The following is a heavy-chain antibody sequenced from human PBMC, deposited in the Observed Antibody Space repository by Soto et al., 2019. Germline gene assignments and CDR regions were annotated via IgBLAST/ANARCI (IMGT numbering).Heavy chain of an antibody. V-gene: IGHV4-38-2*02. J-gene: IGHJ6*02. Sequence: SETLSLTCTVSGYSIASGYYWAWIRQSPGKGLEWIGSIYHAGSVYYNPSLNSRVAVSLDTSKNHFSLKLTSVTAADTAVYYCDRNFDYYGMDVWGQGTTVNVSS. CDR3: DRNFDYYGMDV. CDR2: IYHAGSV. CDR1: GYSIASGYY.